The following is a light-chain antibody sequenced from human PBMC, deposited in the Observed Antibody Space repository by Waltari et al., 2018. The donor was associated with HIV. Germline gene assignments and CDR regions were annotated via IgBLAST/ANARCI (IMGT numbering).Light chain of an antibody. CDR3: DHYFSDPFT. V-gene: IGKV1-NL1*01. Sequence: DIQMTQFPFSLSSSVGDTVTITGRATQDVGNPVRWYQPRPGTVPQLWISGAYIRHRGVDSRFTGSGSATRYTRTIADLHPVAFATYFCDHYFSDPFTFGGGTKVEI. J-gene: IGKJ4*01. CDR2: GAY. CDR1: QDVGNP.